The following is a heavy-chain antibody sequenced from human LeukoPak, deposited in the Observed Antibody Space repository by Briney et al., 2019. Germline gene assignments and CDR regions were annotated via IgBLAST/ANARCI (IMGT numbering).Heavy chain of an antibody. CDR2: IYHSGST. Sequence: SETLSLTCTVSGYSISSGYYWGWIRQPPGKGLEWIGSIYHSGSTNYNPSLKSRVTISVDTSKNQFSLNLRSVTAADTAVYYCAKVAKYYYGPETYFFFEHWGQGTLVTVSS. CDR1: GYSISSGYY. CDR3: AKVAKYYYGPETYFFFEH. D-gene: IGHD3-10*01. J-gene: IGHJ4*02. V-gene: IGHV4-38-2*02.